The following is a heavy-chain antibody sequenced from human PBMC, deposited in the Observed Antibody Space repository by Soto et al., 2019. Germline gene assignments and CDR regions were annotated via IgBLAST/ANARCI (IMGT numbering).Heavy chain of an antibody. CDR2: IWYDGSKK. V-gene: IGHV3-33*01. Sequence: GGSLRLSCVASGFIFSSYGMHWVRQAPGKGLEWVAIIWYDGSKKYYADSVKGRFTISRDKSKTTLYLQMNSLRAEDTAVYYCATDGVRHNRNDEPHWFDPWGQGTLVTVSS. J-gene: IGHJ5*02. CDR3: ATDGVRHNRNDEPHWFDP. CDR1: GFIFSSYG. D-gene: IGHD1-20*01.